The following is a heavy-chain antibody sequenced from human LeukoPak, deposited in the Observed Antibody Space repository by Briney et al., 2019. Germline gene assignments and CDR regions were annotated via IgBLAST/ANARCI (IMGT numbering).Heavy chain of an antibody. D-gene: IGHD3-16*01. V-gene: IGHV3-7*01. Sequence: GGSLRLSCVASGSTFSDYWMSWVRQAPGKGLEWVANIKQDGSEKYYVDSIKGRFTISRDNAKNSLYVQMTNLRAEATAVYYCARDQGWGDYWGQGTLVTVSS. CDR2: IKQDGSEK. CDR1: GSTFSDYW. CDR3: ARDQGWGDY. J-gene: IGHJ4*02.